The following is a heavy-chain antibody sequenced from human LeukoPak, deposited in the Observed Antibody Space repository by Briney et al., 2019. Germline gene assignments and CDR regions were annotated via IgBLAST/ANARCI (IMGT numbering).Heavy chain of an antibody. V-gene: IGHV3-9*01. CDR3: AKDSGGLYCSGGSCYYYDY. D-gene: IGHD2-15*01. J-gene: IGHJ4*02. CDR1: GFTFDDYA. CDR2: ISWNSGSI. Sequence: GGSLRLSCAASGFTFDDYAMHWVRQGPGKGLEWVSGISWNSGSIGYADSVKGRFTISRDNAKNSLYLQMNSLRAEDTALYYCAKDSGGLYCSGGSCYYYDYWGQGTLVTVSS.